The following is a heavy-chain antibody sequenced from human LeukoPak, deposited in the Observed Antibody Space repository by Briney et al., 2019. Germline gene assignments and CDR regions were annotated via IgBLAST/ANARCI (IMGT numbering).Heavy chain of an antibody. J-gene: IGHJ4*02. CDR3: ARSQYGVDVDY. D-gene: IGHD3-3*01. CDR2: IYHSGST. V-gene: IGHV4-38-2*01. CDR1: GYSISSGYY. Sequence: SETLSLTCAVSGYSISSGYYWGWIRQPPGKGLEWIGSIYHSGSTCYNPSLKSRVTISVDTSKNQFSLKLSSVTAADTAVYYCARSQYGVDVDYWGQGTLATVSS.